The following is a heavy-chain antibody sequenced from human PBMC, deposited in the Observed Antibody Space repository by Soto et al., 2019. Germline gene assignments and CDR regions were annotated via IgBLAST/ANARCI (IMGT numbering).Heavy chain of an antibody. D-gene: IGHD2-15*01. CDR3: ARLPGCSGGKCYTFDY. CDR1: GGSISGYY. CDR2: LYYSGSA. J-gene: IGHJ4*02. Sequence: SETLSLTCTVSGGSISGYYWSWVRQPPGKGLECIGYLYYSGSANYNPSLKSRVTISVDRSKNQVSLNLRSVTAAATAVYYCARLPGCSGGKCYTFDYWGQGTLVTVSS. V-gene: IGHV4-59*08.